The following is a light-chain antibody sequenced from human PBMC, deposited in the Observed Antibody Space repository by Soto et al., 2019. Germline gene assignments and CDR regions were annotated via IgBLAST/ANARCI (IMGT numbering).Light chain of an antibody. J-gene: IGLJ1*01. Sequence: QSVLTQPRSVSGSPGQSVTISCTGTSSDFGGYDYVCWYQQHPGKAPKLMIYDVSKRPSGVPDRFSGSKSGNTASLTISGLQANGEADYYCCSYAGSYTYDFGPGTKVTVL. V-gene: IGLV2-11*01. CDR3: CSYAGSYTYD. CDR2: DVS. CDR1: SSDFGGYDY.